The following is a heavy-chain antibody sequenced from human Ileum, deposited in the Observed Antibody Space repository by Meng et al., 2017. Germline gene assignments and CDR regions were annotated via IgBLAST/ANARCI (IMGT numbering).Heavy chain of an antibody. CDR2: IMQDGSEK. D-gene: IGHD3/OR15-3a*01. V-gene: IGHV3-7*01. CDR3: ATSRTFDY. CDR1: GFTFSRYW. Sequence: VQPVQSGGGGVQPGGSLRISCAGSGFTFSRYWRNGVRQGPGKGLEWVANIMQDGSEKHYVDSVKGRFTISRDNAKNSLDLQMNSLSVEDTAVYFCATSRTFDYWGQGTLVTVSS. J-gene: IGHJ4*02.